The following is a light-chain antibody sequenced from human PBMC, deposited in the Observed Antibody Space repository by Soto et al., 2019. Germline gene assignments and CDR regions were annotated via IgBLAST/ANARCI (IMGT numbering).Light chain of an antibody. J-gene: IGKJ1*01. Sequence: DIQITQSPSSLSASVGDRVTITCRASQSISSYLNWYQQKPGKAPKLLIYAASSLQSGVPSRFSGSGFGTDFTLTISSLQPEDFATYYCQQVNSYPWTFGQGTKVDIK. V-gene: IGKV1-39*01. CDR3: QQVNSYPWT. CDR2: AAS. CDR1: QSISSY.